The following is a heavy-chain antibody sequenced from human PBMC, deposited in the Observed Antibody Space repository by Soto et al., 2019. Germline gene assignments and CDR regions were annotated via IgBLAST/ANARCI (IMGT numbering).Heavy chain of an antibody. CDR2: INAGNGNT. CDR3: ARPEQWLVRGAFDI. D-gene: IGHD6-19*01. V-gene: IGHV1-3*01. J-gene: IGHJ3*02. CDR1: RFTFTSCA. Sequence: VSVQVCSAASRFTFTSCALCWVRQAPGQRLEWMGWINAGNGNTKYSQKFQGRVTITRDTSASTAYMELSSLRSEDTAVYYCARPEQWLVRGAFDIWGQGTMVTVSS.